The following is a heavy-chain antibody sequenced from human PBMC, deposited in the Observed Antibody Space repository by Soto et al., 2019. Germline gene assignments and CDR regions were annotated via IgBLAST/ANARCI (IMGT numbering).Heavy chain of an antibody. CDR3: AKGIRDYDSSGYYYEGAFDI. D-gene: IGHD3-22*01. CDR2: ISGSGGST. V-gene: IGHV3-23*01. J-gene: IGHJ3*02. Sequence: EVQLLESGGGLEQLGGPLRLSCAASGSPFSSYAMSWFRQAPGKGLEWVAAISGSGGSTYYADSVKGRFTISRDNSKNTLYLQMNSLRAEDTAVYYCAKGIRDYDSSGYYYEGAFDIWGQGTMVTVSS. CDR1: GSPFSSYA.